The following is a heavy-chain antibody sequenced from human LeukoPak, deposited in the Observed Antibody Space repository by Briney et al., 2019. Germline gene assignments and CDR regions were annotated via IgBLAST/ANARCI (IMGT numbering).Heavy chain of an antibody. CDR2: INPSGGST. J-gene: IGHJ3*01. CDR3: VRLRTMIGDGFDF. CDR1: GYTFTSYY. Sequence: ASVTVSFTASGYTFTSYYMHWVRQAPGQGLEWMGIINPSGGSTSYAQKFQGRVTMTRDMSTSTVYMELSSLRSDDTAVYYCVRLRTMIGDGFDFWGQGTMVTVSS. V-gene: IGHV1-46*01. D-gene: IGHD3-22*01.